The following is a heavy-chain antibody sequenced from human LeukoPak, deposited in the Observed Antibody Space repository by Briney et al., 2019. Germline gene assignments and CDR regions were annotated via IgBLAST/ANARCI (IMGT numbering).Heavy chain of an antibody. CDR3: ARRVAGRGTFYFDY. V-gene: IGHV4-61*05. Sequence: SETLSLTCTVSGGSISSSSYYWGWIRQPPGKGLEWIGYIYYTGNTNYNPALKSRVTISLDTSRNQFSLNLNSVTAADTAVYCCARRVAGRGTFYFDYWGQGSLVTVSS. J-gene: IGHJ4*02. CDR2: IYYTGNT. D-gene: IGHD3-16*01. CDR1: GGSISSSSYY.